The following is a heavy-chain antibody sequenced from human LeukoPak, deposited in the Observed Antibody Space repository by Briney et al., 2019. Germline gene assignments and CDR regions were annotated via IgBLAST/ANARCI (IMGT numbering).Heavy chain of an antibody. CDR1: GFTFSSYA. CDR2: ISYDGSNK. CDR3: ARGKGFYYYGMDV. J-gene: IGHJ6*02. V-gene: IGHV3-30-3*01. Sequence: PGRSLRLSCAASGFTFSSYAMHWVRHAPGKGLEWVAVISYDGSNKYYADSVKGRFTISRDNSKNTLYLQMNSLRAEDTAVYYCARGKGFYYYGMDVWGQGTTVTVSS.